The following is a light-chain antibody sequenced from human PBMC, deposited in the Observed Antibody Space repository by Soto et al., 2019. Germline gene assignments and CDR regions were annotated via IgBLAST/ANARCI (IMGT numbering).Light chain of an antibody. V-gene: IGKV3-20*01. CDR1: QSASTTY. Sequence: ESVCKESTGTRSLSPGESATLSCRASQSASTTYLGWLQQRPGQAPTVLTYAASSRATGIPDRFSGSGSGTDFTLTISRVEPEDFAVYHCQQYGSSTFGPGTNVAIK. CDR3: QQYGSST. CDR2: AAS. J-gene: IGKJ3*01.